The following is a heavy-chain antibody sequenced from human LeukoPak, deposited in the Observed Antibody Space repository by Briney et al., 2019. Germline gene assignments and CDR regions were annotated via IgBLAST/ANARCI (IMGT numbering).Heavy chain of an antibody. V-gene: IGHV4-38-2*01. CDR2: IYHSGST. J-gene: IGHJ3*02. D-gene: IGHD5-18*01. Sequence: SETLSLTCAVSGYSISSGYYWGWIRQPPGKGQGWFGSIYHSGSTYYNPSLKSRVTISVDTSKNQFSLKLSSVTAADTAVYYCARRVDTAMDDDAFDIWGQGTMVTVSS. CDR1: GYSISSGYY. CDR3: ARRVDTAMDDDAFDI.